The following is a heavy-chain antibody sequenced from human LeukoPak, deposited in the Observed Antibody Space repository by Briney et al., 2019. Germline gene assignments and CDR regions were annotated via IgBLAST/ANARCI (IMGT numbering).Heavy chain of an antibody. V-gene: IGHV4-39*01. D-gene: IGHD6-19*01. Sequence: ETLSLTCTVSGGSISSSSYYWGWIRQPPGKGLEWIGSIYYSGSTYYNPSLRSRVTISVDTSKNQFSLKLSSVTAADTAVYYCARLDNDSSGWYFDYWGQGTLVTVSS. CDR3: ARLDNDSSGWYFDY. CDR2: IYYSGST. J-gene: IGHJ4*02. CDR1: GGSISSSSYY.